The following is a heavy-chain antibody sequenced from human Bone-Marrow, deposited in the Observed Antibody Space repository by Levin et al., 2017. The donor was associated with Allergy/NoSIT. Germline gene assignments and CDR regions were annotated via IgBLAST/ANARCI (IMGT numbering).Heavy chain of an antibody. CDR2: VKRDESDK. D-gene: IGHD2-21*01. V-gene: IGHV3-7*01. CDR1: GFTFSNYW. Sequence: GGSLRLSCEASGFTFSNYWMSWVRQAPGKGLEWVANVKRDESDKYYVDSVKGRFTISRDNAKKSLYLQMNNLKAEDTAVYYCARNLKDTVTLWFDYWGQGTLVTVSS. CDR3: ARNLKDTVTLWFDY. J-gene: IGHJ4*02.